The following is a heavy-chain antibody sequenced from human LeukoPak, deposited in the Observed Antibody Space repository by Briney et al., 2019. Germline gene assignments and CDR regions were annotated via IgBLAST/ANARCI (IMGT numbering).Heavy chain of an antibody. CDR3: GVSTRYSSSRVGY. V-gene: IGHV1-2*02. D-gene: IGHD6-13*01. Sequence: GASVKVSCKASGYTFTGYYMHWVRQAPGQGLEWMGWINPNSGGTNYAQKFQGRVTMTRDTSISTAYMELSRLRSDDTAVYYCGVSTRYSSSRVGYWGQGTLVTVSS. CDR2: INPNSGGT. J-gene: IGHJ4*02. CDR1: GYTFTGYY.